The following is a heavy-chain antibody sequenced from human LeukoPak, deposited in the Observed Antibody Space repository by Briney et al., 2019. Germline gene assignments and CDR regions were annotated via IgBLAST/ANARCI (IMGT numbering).Heavy chain of an antibody. CDR2: IIPIFGTA. J-gene: IGHJ4*02. D-gene: IGHD6-13*01. V-gene: IGHV1-69*06. CDR1: GGTFSSYA. CDR3: ATGPIAAAGPTNLYYFDY. Sequence: ASVKVSCKASGGTFSSYAISWVRQAPGQGLEWMGGIIPIFGTANYAQKFQGRVTMTEDTSTDTTYMELSSLRSGDTAVYYCATGPIAAAGPTNLYYFDYWGQGTLVTVSS.